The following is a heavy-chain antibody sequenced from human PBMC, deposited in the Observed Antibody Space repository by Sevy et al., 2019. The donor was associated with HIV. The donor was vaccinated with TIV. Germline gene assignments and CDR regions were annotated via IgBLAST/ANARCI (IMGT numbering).Heavy chain of an antibody. D-gene: IGHD3-22*01. CDR2: ISSSTSYI. CDR3: ASVGGTYYYDSSGYHTGSDY. J-gene: IGHJ4*02. Sequence: GGSLRLSCAASGFTFSSYSMNWVRQAPGKGLEWVSSISSSTSYIYYADSVKGRFTISRDNAKNSLYLQMNSLRAGDTGVYYCASVGGTYYYDSSGYHTGSDYWGQGTLVTVSS. CDR1: GFTFSSYS. V-gene: IGHV3-21*01.